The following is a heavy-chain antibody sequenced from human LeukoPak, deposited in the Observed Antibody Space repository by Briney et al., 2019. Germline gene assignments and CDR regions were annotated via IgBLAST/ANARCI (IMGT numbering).Heavy chain of an antibody. J-gene: IGHJ4*02. Sequence: GRSLRLSCAASGFTFDNHAMHWVRQAPGKGLEWVAVIWYDGSNKYYADSVKGRFTISRDNSKNTLYLQMNSLRAEDTAVYYCARGRDGYDDYWGQGTLVTVSS. V-gene: IGHV3-33*08. D-gene: IGHD5-24*01. CDR1: GFTFDNHA. CDR2: IWYDGSNK. CDR3: ARGRDGYDDY.